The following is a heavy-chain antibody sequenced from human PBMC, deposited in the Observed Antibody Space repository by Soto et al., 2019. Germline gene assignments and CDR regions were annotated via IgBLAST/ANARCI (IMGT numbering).Heavy chain of an antibody. Sequence: SETLSLTCAVYGGSFSGYYWSWIRQPPGKGLEWIGEINHSGSTNYNPSLKSRVTISVDTSKNQFSLKLSSVTAADTAVYYCATYDYGDYVAFDIWGQGTMVTVSS. CDR1: GGSFSGYY. D-gene: IGHD4-17*01. CDR2: INHSGST. CDR3: ATYDYGDYVAFDI. J-gene: IGHJ3*02. V-gene: IGHV4-34*01.